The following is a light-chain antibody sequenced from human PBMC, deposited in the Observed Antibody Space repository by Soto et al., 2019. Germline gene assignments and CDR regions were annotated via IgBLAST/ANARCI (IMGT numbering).Light chain of an antibody. V-gene: IGKV3-20*01. CDR2: GAS. J-gene: IGKJ1*01. Sequence: EFVLTQSPGTLSLSPGERATLSCRASQSVSGSYLAWYQQKPGQAPRLLIYGASSRATGIPDRFSGSGSGTDFTLTINRLEPEDFAVYYCQQYGPSRTFGQGTKGKSN. CDR1: QSVSGSY. CDR3: QQYGPSRT.